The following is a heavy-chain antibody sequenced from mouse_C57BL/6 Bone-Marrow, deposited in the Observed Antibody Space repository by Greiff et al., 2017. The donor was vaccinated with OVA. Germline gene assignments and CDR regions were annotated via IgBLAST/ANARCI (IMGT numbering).Heavy chain of an antibody. D-gene: IGHD4-1*01. J-gene: IGHJ2*01. CDR2: MGPGSGST. CDR1: GYTFTDYY. CDR3: ARSFLNWSFGY. V-gene: IGHV1-77*01. Sequence: QVQLQQSGAELVKPGASVKISCKASGYTFTDYYINWVKQRPGQGLEWIGKMGPGSGSTYYNEKFKCKATLTTDKSSSTAYMQLSILPSEDSSVFFCARSFLNWSFGYWGQGTTLTVSS.